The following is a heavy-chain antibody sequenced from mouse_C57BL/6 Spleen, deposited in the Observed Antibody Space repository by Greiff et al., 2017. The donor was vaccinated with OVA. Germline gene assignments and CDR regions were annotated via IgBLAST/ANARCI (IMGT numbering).Heavy chain of an antibody. CDR1: GYTFTSYW. V-gene: IGHV1-64*01. CDR2: IHPNSGST. CDR3: ARERDGNYSYYAMDY. Sequence: VKLQESGAELVKPGASVKLSCKASGYTFTSYWMHWVKQRPGQGLEWIGMIHPNSGSTNYNEKFKSKATLTVDKSSSTAYMQLSSLTSEDSAVYYCARERDGNYSYYAMDYWGQGTSVTVSS. D-gene: IGHD2-1*01. J-gene: IGHJ4*01.